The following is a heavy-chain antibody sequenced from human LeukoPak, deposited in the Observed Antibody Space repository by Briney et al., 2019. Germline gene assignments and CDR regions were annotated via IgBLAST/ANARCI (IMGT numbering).Heavy chain of an antibody. CDR3: ARDSEKRQLWRYYYYYMDV. J-gene: IGHJ6*03. CDR2: INPSGGST. V-gene: IGHV1-46*01. D-gene: IGHD5-18*01. Sequence: ASVKVSCKASGYTFTSYYMHWVRQAPGQGLEWMGIINPSGGSTSYAQKFQGRVTMTRDMSTSTVYMELSSLRSEDTAVYYCARDSEKRQLWRYYYYYMDVWGKGTTVTVSS. CDR1: GYTFTSYY.